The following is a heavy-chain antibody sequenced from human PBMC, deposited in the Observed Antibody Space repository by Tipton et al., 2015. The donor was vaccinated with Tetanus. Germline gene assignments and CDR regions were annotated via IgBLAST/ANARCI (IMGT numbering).Heavy chain of an antibody. Sequence: GLVKPSKTLSLTCSVSGGSFSGYLWSWVRQPSGKGLEWIGEINHSGTANYNPSLKSRVPISEDTPKNQFSLKMRSVTAADTAVYFCARGRYDALWDGELLYFHQYGMDVWGQGTTVNVSS. V-gene: IGHV4-34*01. J-gene: IGHJ6*02. CDR3: ARGRYDALWDGELLYFHQYGMDV. CDR1: GGSFSGYL. CDR2: INHSGTA. D-gene: IGHD2-2*02.